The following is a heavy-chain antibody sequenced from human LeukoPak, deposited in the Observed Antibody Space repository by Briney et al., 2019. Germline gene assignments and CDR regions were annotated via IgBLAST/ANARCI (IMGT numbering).Heavy chain of an antibody. J-gene: IGHJ4*02. CDR2: ISGSGGST. CDR3: ARGRPHGNDY. D-gene: IGHD4-23*01. V-gene: IGHV3-23*01. Sequence: ETLSLTCAVYGGSFSGYYWSWVRQAPGKGLEWVSAISGSGGSTYYADSVKGRFTISRDNAKNTLYLQMNSLRVEDTAVYYCARGRPHGNDYWGQGTLVTVSS. CDR1: GGSFSGYY.